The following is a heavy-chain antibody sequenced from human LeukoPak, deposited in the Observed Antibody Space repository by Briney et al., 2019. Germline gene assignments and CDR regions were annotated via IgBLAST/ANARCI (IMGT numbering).Heavy chain of an antibody. J-gene: IGHJ4*02. CDR2: MNPNSGNT. CDR1: GYTFTSYD. V-gene: IGHV1-8*01. D-gene: IGHD6-19*01. CDR3: ARVLDIAVAAVGY. Sequence: ASVKVSCKASGYTFTSYDINWVRQATGQGLEWMTWMNPNSGNTGYAQKFQGRVTMTRNTSIGTAYMELSSLTSEDTAVYYCARVLDIAVAAVGYWGQGTLVTVSS.